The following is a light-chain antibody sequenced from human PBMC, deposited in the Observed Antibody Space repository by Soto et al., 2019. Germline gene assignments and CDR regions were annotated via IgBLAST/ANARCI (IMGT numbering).Light chain of an antibody. V-gene: IGKV1-5*01. J-gene: IGKJ5*01. CDR2: DAS. CDR1: QSIGTW. Sequence: DIQLTQSPSTLSASVGDRITITCRASQSIGTWLAWYQHRPGEGPKLLIHDASSLEAGVPSRFRGSGSGTDFTFTISRLQPEDIATYYCQQYENLPTFGQGTRLEIK. CDR3: QQYENLPT.